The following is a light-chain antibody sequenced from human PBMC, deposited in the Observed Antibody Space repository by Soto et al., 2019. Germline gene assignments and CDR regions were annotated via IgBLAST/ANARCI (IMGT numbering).Light chain of an antibody. V-gene: IGLV2-14*01. J-gene: IGLJ3*02. CDR3: SSYTTSATPV. CDR1: RSDVGAFPY. CDR2: DVN. Sequence: QSVLTQPASVSGSPGQSITISCTGTRSDVGAFPYVSWYQQHPGKAPKILIYDVNNRPSGASDRFSGSKSGNTASLTISGLQAEDEADYYCSSYTTSATPVFGGGTQLTVL.